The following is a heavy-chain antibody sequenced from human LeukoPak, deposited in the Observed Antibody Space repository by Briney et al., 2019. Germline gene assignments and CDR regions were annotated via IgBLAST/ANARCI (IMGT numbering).Heavy chain of an antibody. J-gene: IGHJ4*02. CDR3: ARDQSIAVAGTADY. CDR1: GYTFTGYY. CDR2: ISAYNGNT. V-gene: IGHV1-18*04. D-gene: IGHD6-19*01. Sequence: ASVKVSCKASGYTFTGYYMHWVRQAPGQGLEWMGWISAYNGNTNYAQKLQGRVTMTTDTSTSTAYMELRSLRSDDTAVYYCARDQSIAVAGTADYWGQGTLVTVSS.